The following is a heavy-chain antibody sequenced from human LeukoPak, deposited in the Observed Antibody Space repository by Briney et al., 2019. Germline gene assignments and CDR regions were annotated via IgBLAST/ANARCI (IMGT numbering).Heavy chain of an antibody. J-gene: IGHJ5*02. CDR1: GGSIRSSYYY. Sequence: SETLSLTCTVSGGSIRSSYYYWGWIRQPPGKGLEWIGSIYDSGSTYYNPSLKSRVTISVDTSKNQFSLKLSSVTAADTAVYYCARGSGETIFGVVITRFDPWGQGTLSPSPQ. V-gene: IGHV4-39*07. D-gene: IGHD3-3*01. CDR3: ARGSGETIFGVVITRFDP. CDR2: IYDSGST.